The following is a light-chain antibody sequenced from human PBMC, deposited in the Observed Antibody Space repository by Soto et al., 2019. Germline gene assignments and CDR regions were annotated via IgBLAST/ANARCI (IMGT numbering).Light chain of an antibody. J-gene: IGLJ2*01. CDR3: TSYTSSGTLVV. V-gene: IGLV2-14*01. CDR1: SSDVGGYNY. CDR2: DVS. Sequence: QSALTQPASMSGSPGHSITISCTGTSSDVGGYNYVSWYQQHPGKAPKLMIYDVSNRPSGVSNRFSGSKSGNTASLTTSGLQAEDEADYYCTSYTSSGTLVVFGGGTQLTVL.